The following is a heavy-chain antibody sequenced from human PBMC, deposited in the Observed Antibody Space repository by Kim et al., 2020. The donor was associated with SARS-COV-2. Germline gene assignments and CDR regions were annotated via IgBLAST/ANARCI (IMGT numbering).Heavy chain of an antibody. Sequence: SETLSLTCTVSGGSISSYYWSWIRQPPGKGLEWIGYIYYSGSTNYNPSLKSRVTISVDTSKNQFSLKLSSVTAADTAVYYCARGREWLVLGGDDAFDIWGQGTMVTVSS. CDR3: ARGREWLVLGGDDAFDI. CDR1: GGSISSYY. CDR2: IYYSGST. D-gene: IGHD6-19*01. J-gene: IGHJ3*02. V-gene: IGHV4-59*01.